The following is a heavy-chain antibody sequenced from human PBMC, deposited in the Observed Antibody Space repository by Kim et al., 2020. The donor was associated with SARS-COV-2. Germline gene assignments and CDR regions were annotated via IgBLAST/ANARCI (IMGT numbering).Heavy chain of an antibody. D-gene: IGHD6-13*01. V-gene: IGHV5-10-1*01. CDR3: ARLDSSSWYPTY. CDR1: GYSFTSYW. J-gene: IGHJ4*02. CDR2: IDPSDSYT. Sequence: GESLKISCQGSGYSFTSYWISWVHQMPGKGLEWMGRIDPSDSYTNYSPSFQGHVTISADKSISTAYLQWSSLKASDTAMYYCARLDSSSWYPTYWGQGTLVTVSS.